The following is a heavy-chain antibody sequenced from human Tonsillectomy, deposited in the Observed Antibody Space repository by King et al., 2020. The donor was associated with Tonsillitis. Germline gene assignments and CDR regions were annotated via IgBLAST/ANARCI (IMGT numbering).Heavy chain of an antibody. V-gene: IGHV3-72*01. J-gene: IGHJ6*02. CDR1: GFSLSDHN. D-gene: IGHD3-10*01. CDR3: ATMVRQQPPVYDDMDV. CDR2: IRNKATSYST. Sequence: VQLVESGGGLVQPGGSLRLSCAASGFSLSDHNLDWVRQAPGKGLEWVGRIRNKATSYSTEYAASVKGRFTISRDDSKNSLYLEMNSLKTEDTAVYCCATMVRQQPPVYDDMDVWGQGTTVTVSS.